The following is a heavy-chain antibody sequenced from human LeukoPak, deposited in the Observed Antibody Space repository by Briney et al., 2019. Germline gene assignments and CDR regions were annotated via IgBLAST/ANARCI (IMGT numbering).Heavy chain of an antibody. V-gene: IGHV3-30*01. D-gene: IGHD5-24*01. CDR1: GFTFSSYW. J-gene: IGHJ4*02. Sequence: GGSLRLSCAASGFTFSSYWMSWVRQAPGKGLEWVAVISYDGSNKYYADSVKGRFTISRDNSKNTLYLQMNSLRAEDTAVYYCARDLSGRDGYNYEYYFDYWGQGTLVTVSS. CDR2: ISYDGSNK. CDR3: ARDLSGRDGYNYEYYFDY.